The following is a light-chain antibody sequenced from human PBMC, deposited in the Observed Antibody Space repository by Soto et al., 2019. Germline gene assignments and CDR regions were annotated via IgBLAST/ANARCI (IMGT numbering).Light chain of an antibody. J-gene: IGKJ3*01. CDR3: QQYGSSPGVT. CDR1: QSVSSSY. Sequence: EIVLTQSPGTLSLSPGERATLSCRASQSVSSSYLAWYQQIPGQAPRLLVYGASSRATGIPDRFSGSGSGTDFTLTISRLEPEDFVVYYCQQYGSSPGVTFGPGTKVDIK. CDR2: GAS. V-gene: IGKV3-20*01.